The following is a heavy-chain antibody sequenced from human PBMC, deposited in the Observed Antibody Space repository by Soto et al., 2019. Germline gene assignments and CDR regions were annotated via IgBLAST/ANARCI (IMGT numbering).Heavy chain of an antibody. CDR2: ISVSGGTT. V-gene: IGHV3-23*01. Sequence: PGGSLRLSCAASGFTFSSYAMNWVRQAPGKGLEWVSGISVSGGTTGYADSVKGRFTISRDNSKNTLYLQMNGLRVEDTALYYCAKRVFHCTGVHCFQLDHCGQGTLVPGSS. CDR3: AKRVFHCTGVHCFQLDH. CDR1: GFTFSSYA. D-gene: IGHD2-8*02. J-gene: IGHJ1*01.